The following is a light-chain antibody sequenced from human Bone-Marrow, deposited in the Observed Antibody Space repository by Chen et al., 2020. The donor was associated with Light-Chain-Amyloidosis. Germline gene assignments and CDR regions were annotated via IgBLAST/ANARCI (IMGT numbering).Light chain of an antibody. Sequence: EIVLTQSPGTLSFTSGERATLSCWASQSVNSGYLSWFQQKHGQPPRLLIYGASNRATGIPDRFSASGSGTVFTLTISGLEPEDFAVYYCQQFHRSPYTFGQGIKLEIK. CDR1: QSVNSGY. V-gene: IGKV3-20*01. CDR2: GAS. J-gene: IGKJ2*01. CDR3: QQFHRSPYT.